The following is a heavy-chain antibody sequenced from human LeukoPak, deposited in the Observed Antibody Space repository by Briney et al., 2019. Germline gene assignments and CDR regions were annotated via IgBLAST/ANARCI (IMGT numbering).Heavy chain of an antibody. Sequence: GGSLRLSCAAAGFTFNNYWMHWVRQVPGKGLVWVSRINSDGSGTSYADSVKGRFTISRDNAKNTLYLQMNSLRAEDTAVYYCAREYRRGLFSVVADGGGSFDYWGQGTLITVSS. CDR1: GFTFNNYW. D-gene: IGHD2-15*01. J-gene: IGHJ4*02. CDR2: INSDGSGT. V-gene: IGHV3-74*01. CDR3: AREYRRGLFSVVADGGGSFDY.